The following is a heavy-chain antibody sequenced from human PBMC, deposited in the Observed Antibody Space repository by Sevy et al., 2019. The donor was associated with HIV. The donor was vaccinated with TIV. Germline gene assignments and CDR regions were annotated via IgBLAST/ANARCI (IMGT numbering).Heavy chain of an antibody. CDR2: IYYNGHT. CDR3: AREAGGYDYDYGMDV. CDR1: GGTIVSSGHY. J-gene: IGHJ6*02. Sequence: SETLSLTCSVSGGTIVSSGHYWGWIRQTPGKGLEWIGSIYYNGHTYYNPSLNSRLTISIDTSKNQFSLNLSSVTAADKGIYFWAREAGGYDYDYGMDVWGQGTTVTVSS. V-gene: IGHV4-39*02. D-gene: IGHD5-12*01.